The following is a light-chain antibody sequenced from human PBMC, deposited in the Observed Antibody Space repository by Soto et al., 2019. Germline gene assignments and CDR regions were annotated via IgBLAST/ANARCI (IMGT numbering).Light chain of an antibody. Sequence: EILMTQSPATLSVSPGERATLSCRASQSVSSNLAWYQQKPGHAPRLLIYGASTRATGIPARFSGSGSGTEFTLTISSLQSEDFAVYYCQQYNNWPLTFGGGTKVEIK. CDR3: QQYNNWPLT. CDR1: QSVSSN. CDR2: GAS. V-gene: IGKV3-15*01. J-gene: IGKJ4*01.